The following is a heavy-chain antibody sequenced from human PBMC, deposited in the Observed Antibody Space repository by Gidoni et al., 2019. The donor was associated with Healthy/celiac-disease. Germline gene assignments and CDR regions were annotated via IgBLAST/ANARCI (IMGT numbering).Heavy chain of an antibody. D-gene: IGHD3-22*01. CDR1: GFTFSSYS. V-gene: IGHV3-21*01. J-gene: IGHJ4*02. Sequence: EVQLVESGGGLVKPGGSRRLSCAASGFTFSSYSMNWVRQAPGKGLEWVSSISRCSSYIYYADSVKSRFTISSDNAKNSLYLQMNSLSAEHTAVYYCARAYDDSSGYYYGYWGQGTLVTVSS. CDR2: ISRCSSYI. CDR3: ARAYDDSSGYYYGY.